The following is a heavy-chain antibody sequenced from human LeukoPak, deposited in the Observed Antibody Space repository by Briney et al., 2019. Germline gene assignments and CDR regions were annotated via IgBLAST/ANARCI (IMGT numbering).Heavy chain of an antibody. CDR3: ARRQAGTAHFDY. J-gene: IGHJ4*02. CDR1: GFTFSSYW. V-gene: IGHV3-74*01. D-gene: IGHD5-18*01. CDR2: INSDGSST. Sequence: GESLRLSCAASGFTFSSYWMHWVRQAPGKGLVWVSRINSDGSSTSYADSVKGRFTISRDNAKNTLYLQMNSLRAEDTAVYYCARRQAGTAHFDYWGQGTLVTVSS.